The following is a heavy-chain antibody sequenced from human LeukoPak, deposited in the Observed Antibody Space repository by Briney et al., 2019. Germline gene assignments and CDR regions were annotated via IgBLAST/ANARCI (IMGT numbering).Heavy chain of an antibody. CDR3: ARGGSGSGYLYYFDS. CDR1: GYSFSDYS. D-gene: IGHD3-10*01. V-gene: IGHV1-2*06. J-gene: IGHJ4*02. CDR2: INSNSGGT. Sequence: GASVKVSCKASGYSFSDYSMHWVRQAPGHGLEWMGRINSNSGGTSYAQNFQGRVTMTSDTSISTAYMEVSGLTSDDTAVYYCARGGSGSGYLYYFDSWGQGTLVSVSS.